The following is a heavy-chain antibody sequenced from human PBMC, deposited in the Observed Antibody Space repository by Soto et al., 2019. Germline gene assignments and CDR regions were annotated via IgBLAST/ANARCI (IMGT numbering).Heavy chain of an antibody. CDR2: FYSGGTT. J-gene: IGHJ4*02. CDR3: ATSKTGYSSGCLDY. Sequence: EVQLVESGGGLIQPGGSLRLSCAASGFTVSTSYMSWVRQAPGKGLEWVSVFYSGGTTYYADSVKGRFTISRDKSKSTLYLQMNSLRAEDTAVYFCATSKTGYSSGCLDYWGQGTLVTVSS. D-gene: IGHD6-19*01. V-gene: IGHV3-53*01. CDR1: GFTVSTSY.